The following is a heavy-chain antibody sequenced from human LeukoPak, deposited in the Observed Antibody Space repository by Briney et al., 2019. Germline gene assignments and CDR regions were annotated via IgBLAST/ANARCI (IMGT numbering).Heavy chain of an antibody. CDR3: ASADQY. V-gene: IGHV4-39*01. CDR1: GGSSSSSSHS. J-gene: IGHJ4*02. CDR2: IYYSGST. Sequence: PSETLSLTCTVSGGSSSSSSHSWGWIRQPPGKGLEWIGSIYYSGSTYYNPSLKSRVTISADTSKNQFSLKLSSVTAADTAVYYCASADQYWGQGTLVTVSS.